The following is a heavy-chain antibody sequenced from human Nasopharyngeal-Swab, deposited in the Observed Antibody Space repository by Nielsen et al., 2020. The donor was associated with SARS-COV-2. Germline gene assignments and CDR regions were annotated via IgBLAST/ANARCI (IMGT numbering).Heavy chain of an antibody. Sequence: ESLKISCAASGFTLRSYDVHWVRQTPGEGLEWVSVIASSGATSYLDSVKGRFTVSRDNVKNSVYLQMNSLRAGDTAVYYCAREQLCIRGTRCLDAFDIWGQGTMVTVSS. CDR2: IASSGAT. CDR1: GFTLRSYD. V-gene: IGHV3-13*01. J-gene: IGHJ3*02. CDR3: AREQLCIRGTRCLDAFDI. D-gene: IGHD2-2*01.